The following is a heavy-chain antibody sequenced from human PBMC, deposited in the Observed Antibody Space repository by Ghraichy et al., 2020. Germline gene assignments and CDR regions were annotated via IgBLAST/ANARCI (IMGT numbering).Heavy chain of an antibody. CDR3: ARHDPNGGWFDP. CDR1: GGSISSSSYY. V-gene: IGHV4-39*01. Sequence: LNISCTVSGGSISSSSYYWGWIRQPPGKGLEWIGSIYYSGSTYYNPSLKSRVTISVDTSKNQFSLKLSSVTAADTAVYYCARHDPNGGWFDPWGQGTLVTVSS. CDR2: IYYSGST. D-gene: IGHD4/OR15-4a*01. J-gene: IGHJ5*02.